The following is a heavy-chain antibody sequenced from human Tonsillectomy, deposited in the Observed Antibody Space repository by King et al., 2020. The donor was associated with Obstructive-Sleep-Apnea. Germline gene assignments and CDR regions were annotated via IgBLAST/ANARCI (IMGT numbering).Heavy chain of an antibody. J-gene: IGHJ4*02. CDR1: GFTFSSYW. CDR2: IKQEGIGK. D-gene: IGHD3-10*01. CDR3: SSCGSGTYPRVDY. V-gene: IGHV3-7*01. Sequence: VQLVESGGGLVQPGGSLRLSCVASGFTFSSYWMSLVRQAPGKGLEWVANIKQEGIGKFYVESVNGRFTISRDNAKNSLYLQMNSLRAEDTAVYYCSSCGSGTYPRVDYWGQGTLVTVSS.